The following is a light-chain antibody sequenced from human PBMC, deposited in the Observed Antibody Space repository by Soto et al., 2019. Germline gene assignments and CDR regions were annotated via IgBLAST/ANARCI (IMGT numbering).Light chain of an antibody. Sequence: QLVLTQPASVSGSPGQSITISCTGTSSDIGGYNYVSWYQHHPGKAPKLLIYDVNNRPSGVSNRFSGSKSGNTASLTISGLQSEDEADYYCSSYSSTGTPVFGGGTKLTVL. CDR2: DVN. V-gene: IGLV2-14*03. J-gene: IGLJ3*02. CDR1: SSDIGGYNY. CDR3: SSYSSTGTPV.